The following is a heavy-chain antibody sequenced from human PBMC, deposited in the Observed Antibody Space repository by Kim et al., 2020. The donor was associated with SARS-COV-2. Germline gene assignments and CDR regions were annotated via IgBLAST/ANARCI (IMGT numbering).Heavy chain of an antibody. Sequence: GGSLRLSCAASGFTVNNNYMSWVRQAPGKGLEWVSVIYTDGSTYYANSAKGRFTVSRDISTNTMYLQMNRLRAEDTAVYYCARDGYYYGSGTFDDWGQGTLVTVSS. CDR1: GFTVNNNY. CDR2: IYTDGST. CDR3: ARDGYYYGSGTFDD. J-gene: IGHJ4*02. D-gene: IGHD3-10*01. V-gene: IGHV3-53*01.